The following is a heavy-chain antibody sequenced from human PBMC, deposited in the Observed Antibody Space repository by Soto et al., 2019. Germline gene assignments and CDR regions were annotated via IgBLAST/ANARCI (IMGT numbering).Heavy chain of an antibody. CDR2: ISWNSGSI. D-gene: IGHD3-9*01. J-gene: IGHJ3*02. Sequence: RLSCAASGFTFDDYAMHWVRQAPGKGLEWVSGISWNSGSIGYADSVKGRFTISRDNAKNSLYLQMNSLRAEDTALYYCAKRFDPNHVAFDIWGQGTMVTVSS. CDR1: GFTFDDYA. V-gene: IGHV3-9*01. CDR3: AKRFDPNHVAFDI.